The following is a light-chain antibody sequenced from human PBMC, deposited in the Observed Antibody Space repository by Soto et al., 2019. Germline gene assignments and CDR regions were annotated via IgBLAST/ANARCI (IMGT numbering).Light chain of an antibody. CDR1: QSINSW. Sequence: DIQMTQSPSTLSASVGDRVTITCRASQSINSWLAWHQQKPGKAPRLLIYDGSTLESGVPSRFTGGGSGTEFTLTIGSLQPDDFATYYCQQYKTYSWTFGQGTKVEL. V-gene: IGKV1-5*01. J-gene: IGKJ1*01. CDR3: QQYKTYSWT. CDR2: DGS.